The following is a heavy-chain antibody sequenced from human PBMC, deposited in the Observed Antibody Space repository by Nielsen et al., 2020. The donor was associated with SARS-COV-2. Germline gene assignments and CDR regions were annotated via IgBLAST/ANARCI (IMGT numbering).Heavy chain of an antibody. CDR1: GGSISSSSYY. CDR3: ARPKYPLGAARKEYFQH. V-gene: IGHV4-61*05. CDR2: IYTSGST. Sequence: SETLSLTCTVSGGSISSSSYYWGWIRQPPGKGLEWIGRIYTSGSTNYNPSLKSRVTISVDTSKNQFSLKLSSVTAADTAVYYCARPKYPLGAARKEYFQHWGQGTLVTVSS. J-gene: IGHJ1*01. D-gene: IGHD6-6*01.